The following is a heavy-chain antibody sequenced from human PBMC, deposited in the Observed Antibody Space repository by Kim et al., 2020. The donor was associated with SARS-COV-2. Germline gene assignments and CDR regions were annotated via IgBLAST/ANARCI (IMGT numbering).Heavy chain of an antibody. J-gene: IGHJ6*02. CDR1: GGSISSSSYY. Sequence: SETLSLTCTVSGGSISSSSYYWGWIRQPPGKGLEWIGSIYYSGSTYYNPSLKSRVTISVDTSKNQFSLKLSSVTAADTAVYYCARRVWFGDMEMDVWGQGTTVTVSS. CDR3: ARRVWFGDMEMDV. CDR2: IYYSGST. D-gene: IGHD3-10*01. V-gene: IGHV4-39*01.